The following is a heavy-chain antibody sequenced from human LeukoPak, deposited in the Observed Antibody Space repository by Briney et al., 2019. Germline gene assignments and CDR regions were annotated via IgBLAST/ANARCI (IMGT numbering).Heavy chain of an antibody. CDR3: ARGIVVVPAAIQSYYYYGMDV. CDR2: INPNSGGT. D-gene: IGHD2-2*01. Sequence: ASVKVSCKASGYTFTGYYMHWVRQAPGQGLEWMGWINPNSGGTNYAQKFQGWVTMTRDTSISTAYMELSRLRSDDTAVYYCARGIVVVPAAIQSYYYYGMDVWGQGTTVTVSS. CDR1: GYTFTGYY. V-gene: IGHV1-2*04. J-gene: IGHJ6*02.